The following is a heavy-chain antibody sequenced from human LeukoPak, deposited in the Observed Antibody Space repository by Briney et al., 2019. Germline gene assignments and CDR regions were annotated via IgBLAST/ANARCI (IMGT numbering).Heavy chain of an antibody. CDR2: IYSGGST. D-gene: IGHD4-17*01. J-gene: IGHJ4*02. V-gene: IGHV3-53*01. Sequence: GGSLRLSCAASGFTVSSNYMSWVRQAPGKGLEWVSVIYSGGSTYYADSVKGRFTISRDNSKNTLYLQMNSLRAEDTAVYYCARGPLPYGDYDSYYFDYWGQGTLVTVSS. CDR3: ARGPLPYGDYDSYYFDY. CDR1: GFTVSSNY.